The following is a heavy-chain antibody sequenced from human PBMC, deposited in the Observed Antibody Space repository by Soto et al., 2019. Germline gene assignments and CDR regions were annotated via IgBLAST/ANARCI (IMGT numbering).Heavy chain of an antibody. CDR2: TYYRSKWRI. V-gene: IGHV6-1*01. CDR3: ARGNSGLRAFDV. D-gene: IGHD6-19*01. J-gene: IGHJ3*01. Sequence: SQTLSLTCAIAGDSVSNTHAAGGWSRQSPSRGLEWLGRTYYRSKWRIDYALSVRSRININPDTSKNQLSLQLISVTPEDTAVYYCARGNSGLRAFDVWGQGTMVTVSS. CDR1: GDSVSNTHAA.